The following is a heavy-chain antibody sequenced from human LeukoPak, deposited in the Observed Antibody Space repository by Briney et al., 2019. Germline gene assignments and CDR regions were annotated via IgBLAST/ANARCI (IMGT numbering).Heavy chain of an antibody. CDR2: ISYDEANI. V-gene: IGHV3-30-3*01. CDR3: SSATSMTTITTDH. CDR1: GFTFSSYA. D-gene: IGHD6-25*01. J-gene: IGHJ4*02. Sequence: GGSLRLSCAASGFTFSSYAMHWVRQAPGKGLEWVAVISYDEANIYYADSVKGRLTISRDNSKNTVFLQMNSLRVEDTAIYYCSSATSMTTITTDHWGQGTLVTVSS.